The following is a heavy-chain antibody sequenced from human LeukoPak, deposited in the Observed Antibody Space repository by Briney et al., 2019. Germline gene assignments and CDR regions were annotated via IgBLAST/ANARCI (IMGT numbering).Heavy chain of an antibody. CDR1: GFTFSSYA. Sequence: GSLRLSCAASGFTFSSYAMSWVRQAPGKGLEWVSAISGSGGDTCYAGSVKGRVTISRDNSKSTLYLQMNSLRAEDTAVYYCAKRLPTGAGGGFQHWGQGALVTVSS. D-gene: IGHD4-11*01. J-gene: IGHJ1*01. CDR3: AKRLPTGAGGGFQH. V-gene: IGHV3-23*01. CDR2: ISGSGGDT.